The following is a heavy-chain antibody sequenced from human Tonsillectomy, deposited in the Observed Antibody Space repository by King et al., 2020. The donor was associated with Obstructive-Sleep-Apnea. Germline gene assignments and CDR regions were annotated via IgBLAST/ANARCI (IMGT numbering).Heavy chain of an antibody. Sequence: VQLVESGGGVVQPGRSLRLSCAASGVTFRSYAMHWVRQSPGKGLEWVAIISYDVLNTYYADSVKGRFTISRDISNKKVYLQMNSLRPEDTALYYCARDYASGTYYPSLDYWGQGTLVTVSS. CDR1: GVTFRSYA. J-gene: IGHJ4*02. CDR3: ARDYASGTYYPSLDY. CDR2: ISYDVLNT. D-gene: IGHD3-10*01. V-gene: IGHV3-30-3*01.